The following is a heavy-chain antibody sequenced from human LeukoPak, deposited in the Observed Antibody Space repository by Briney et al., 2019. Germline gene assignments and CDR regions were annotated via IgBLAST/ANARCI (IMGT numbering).Heavy chain of an antibody. CDR2: IIPIFGTG. D-gene: IGHD3-3*01. CDR3: AKGHDDFRQFDF. Sequence: SLKVSCKASGGTFANYAISWVRKAPGRGREWMGGIIPIFGTGHSAQKFQGRLTITADESTRTTYMELSSLRSEDTAVYYCAKGHDDFRQFDFWGQGTLVIVSS. V-gene: IGHV1-69*01. CDR1: GGTFANYA. J-gene: IGHJ4*02.